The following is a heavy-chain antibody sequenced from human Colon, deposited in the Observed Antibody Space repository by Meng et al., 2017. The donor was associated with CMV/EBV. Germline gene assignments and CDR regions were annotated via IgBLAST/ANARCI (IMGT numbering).Heavy chain of an antibody. J-gene: IGHJ4*02. D-gene: IGHD3/OR15-3a*01. CDR2: IYSSGSRT. CDR1: GFSFGNHV. CDR3: AKGAEYSNFWTAPE. V-gene: IGHV3-23*05. Sequence: GESLKISCAASGFSFGNHVMTWVRQAPGKGLEHISLIYSSGSRTFYADSVKGRFYVSRDNPENTLYLQMTGLTAEDTAIYYCAKGAEYSNFWTAPEWGQGTLVTVSS.